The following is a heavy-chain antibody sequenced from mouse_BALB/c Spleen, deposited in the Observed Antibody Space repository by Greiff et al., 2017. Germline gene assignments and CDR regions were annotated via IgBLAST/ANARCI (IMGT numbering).Heavy chain of an antibody. CDR3: ARSYYRWAMDY. J-gene: IGHJ4*01. Sequence: EVKLVESGGGLVKPGGSLKLSCAASGFTFSSYAMSWVRQTPEKRLEWVATISSGGSYTYYPDSVKGRFTISRDNAKNTLYLQMNSLQTDDTARYYCARSYYRWAMDYWGQGTSVTVSS. CDR2: ISSGGSYT. CDR1: GFTFSSYA. V-gene: IGHV5-6-4*01. D-gene: IGHD2-14*01.